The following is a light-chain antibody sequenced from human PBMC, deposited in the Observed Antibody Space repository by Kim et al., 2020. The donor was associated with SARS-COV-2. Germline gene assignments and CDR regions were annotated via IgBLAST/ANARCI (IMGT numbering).Light chain of an antibody. J-gene: IGKJ1*01. Sequence: DIQMTQSPPSLSASVGDRVTITCRASQGIRNHLAWYQQKPGKVPKLLIYTASTLVSGVPSRFGGSGSGTDFTLTISSLQPEDVATYYCQKYNSAPQTFGQRTKVEIK. CDR2: TAS. CDR1: QGIRNH. CDR3: QKYNSAPQT. V-gene: IGKV1-27*01.